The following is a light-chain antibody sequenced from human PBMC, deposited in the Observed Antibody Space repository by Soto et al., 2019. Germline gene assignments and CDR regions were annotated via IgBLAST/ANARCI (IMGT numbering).Light chain of an antibody. CDR3: QQYGRSGT. CDR1: QTVTNNY. Sequence: EVVLTQSPGTLSLSPGERATLSCRASQTVTNNYLAWYQQRPGLAPRLLIFGASIRAAGIPDRFSGSGSGTDFTLTISRLEPEDFAVYYCQQYGRSGTFGQGTKVDIK. CDR2: GAS. J-gene: IGKJ1*01. V-gene: IGKV3-20*01.